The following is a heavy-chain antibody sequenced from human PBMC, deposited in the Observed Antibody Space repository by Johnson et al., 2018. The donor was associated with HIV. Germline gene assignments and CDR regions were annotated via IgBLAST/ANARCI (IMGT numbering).Heavy chain of an antibody. CDR3: ARPGYYDSSGLDAFDI. CDR1: GFTFSDYY. D-gene: IGHD3-22*01. CDR2: ISSSGSTI. J-gene: IGHJ3*02. V-gene: IGHV3-11*04. Sequence: VQLVESGGGLVKPGGSLRLSCAASGFTFSDYYMSWIRQAPGKGLEWVSYISSSGSTIYYADSVKVRFNLSRDNAKNSLYLQMNSLRAEDTAVYYCARPGYYDSSGLDAFDIWGQGTMVTVSS.